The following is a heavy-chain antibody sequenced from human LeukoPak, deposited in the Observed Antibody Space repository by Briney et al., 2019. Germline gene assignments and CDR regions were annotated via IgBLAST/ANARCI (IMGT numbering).Heavy chain of an antibody. CDR1: GYSFTSYW. CDR2: LYPDDSRT. Sequence: GESLKISCQASGYSFTSYWLGWVRQTPEKGPELIGILYPDDSRTRYSPSFQGQVTMSVDKSITTAYLQWSSLKASDTAIYYCARWYVRGDPFGFDSWGQGTLVTVSS. CDR3: ARWYVRGDPFGFDS. V-gene: IGHV5-51*01. J-gene: IGHJ4*02. D-gene: IGHD3-10*01.